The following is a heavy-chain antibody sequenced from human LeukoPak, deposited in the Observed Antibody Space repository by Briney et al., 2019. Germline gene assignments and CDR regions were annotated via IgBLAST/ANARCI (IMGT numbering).Heavy chain of an antibody. CDR2: ISGSGGST. J-gene: IGHJ4*02. D-gene: IGHD3-10*01. CDR3: AKIGESDYGSGSYYHYFDY. Sequence: GSLRLSCAASGFTFSSYSMNWVRQAPGKGLEWVSAISGSGGSTYYADSVKGRFTISRDNSKNTLYLQMNSLRAEDTAVYYCAKIGESDYGSGSYYHYFDYWGQGTLVTVSS. CDR1: GFTFSSYS. V-gene: IGHV3-23*01.